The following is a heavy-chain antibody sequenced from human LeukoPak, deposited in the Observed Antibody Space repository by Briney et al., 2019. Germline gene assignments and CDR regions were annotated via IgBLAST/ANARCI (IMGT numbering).Heavy chain of an antibody. D-gene: IGHD3-22*01. J-gene: IGHJ4*02. CDR2: ISPYNGNT. Sequence: ASVKVSCKASGYSFTSHYMHWVRQAPGQGLEWMGWISPYNGNTIYAQKLQGRVTMTTDTSTSTAYMELRSLRSDDTAMYYCARGSPPRVYYDRSGYYSYYFDYWGQGTLVTVSS. V-gene: IGHV1-18*04. CDR3: ARGSPPRVYYDRSGYYSYYFDY. CDR1: GYSFTSHY.